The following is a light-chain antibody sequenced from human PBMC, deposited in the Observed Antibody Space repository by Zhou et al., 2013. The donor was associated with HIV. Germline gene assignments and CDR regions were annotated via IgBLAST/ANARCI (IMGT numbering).Light chain of an antibody. J-gene: IGKJ4*01. CDR3: LQDYTYPLT. CDR2: AAS. CDR1: QGIRND. Sequence: AIQMTQSPSSLSASVGDRVTISCRASQGIRNDLGWYQQKPGKAPKLLIYAASILQSAVPSRFSGSGSGTDFTLTISSLQPEDFATYYCLQDYTYPLTFGGGTKVEIK. V-gene: IGKV1-6*01.